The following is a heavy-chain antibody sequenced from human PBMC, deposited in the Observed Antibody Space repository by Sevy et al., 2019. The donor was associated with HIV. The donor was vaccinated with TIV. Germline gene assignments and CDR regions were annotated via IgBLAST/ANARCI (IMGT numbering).Heavy chain of an antibody. D-gene: IGHD6-13*01. Sequence: GGSLRLSCSASGLTFSSYAMHWVRQAPGKGLEYVSAISSNGGSTYYADSVKGRFTISRDNSKNTLYLQMSSLRAEDTAVYYCVKGPYSSSPGTYYYYGMDVWGQWTTVTVSS. CDR1: GLTFSSYA. J-gene: IGHJ6*02. V-gene: IGHV3-64D*06. CDR3: VKGPYSSSPGTYYYYGMDV. CDR2: ISSNGGST.